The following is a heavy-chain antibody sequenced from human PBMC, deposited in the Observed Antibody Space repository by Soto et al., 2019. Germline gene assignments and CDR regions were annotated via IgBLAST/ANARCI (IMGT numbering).Heavy chain of an antibody. CDR3: ARDWAWGSGTFDY. CDR1: GFTFSSYG. D-gene: IGHD3-16*01. V-gene: IGHV3-33*01. Sequence: QVQLVESGGGVVQPGRSLRLSCAASGFTFSSYGMHWVRQAPGKGLEWVAVIWYDGSNKYYADSVKGRFTISRDNSKNTLYLQMNSLRAEDTAVYYCARDWAWGSGTFDYWGQGTLVTVSS. J-gene: IGHJ4*02. CDR2: IWYDGSNK.